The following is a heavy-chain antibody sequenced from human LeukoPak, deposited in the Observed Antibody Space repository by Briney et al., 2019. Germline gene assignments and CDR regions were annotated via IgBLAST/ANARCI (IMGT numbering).Heavy chain of an antibody. CDR1: GGSISSSSYY. CDR2: ISDSGSTV. Sequence: LSLTCTVSGGSISSSSYYWGWIRQAPGKGPEWVSHISDSGSTVYYADSVKGRFAISRDNAKNSLHLQMNSLRAEDTAVYYCARRYYGSATYRLPYDYWGQGTLVTVSS. CDR3: ARRYYGSATYRLPYDY. V-gene: IGHV3-11*04. D-gene: IGHD3-22*01. J-gene: IGHJ4*02.